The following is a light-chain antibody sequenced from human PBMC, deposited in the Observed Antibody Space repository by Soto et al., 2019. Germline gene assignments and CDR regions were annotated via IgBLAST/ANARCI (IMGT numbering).Light chain of an antibody. CDR2: DTF. J-gene: IGKJ1*01. CDR3: QQSFTTPWT. V-gene: IGKV1-39*01. Sequence: DIQMTQSPSSLSASLGDRVTITCRPSESIRNELNWFQQRPGKAPRLLIYDTFTLQSGVPSRFSGSVSGTEFSLTISSLQAIYYCQQSFTTPWTFGQGTKVEI. CDR1: ESIRNE.